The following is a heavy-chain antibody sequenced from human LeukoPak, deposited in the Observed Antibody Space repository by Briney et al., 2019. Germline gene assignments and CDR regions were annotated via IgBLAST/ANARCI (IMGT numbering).Heavy chain of an antibody. CDR1: GFTFSSYE. J-gene: IGHJ4*02. CDR2: ISSSGSTI. CDR3: AKVGTVYFPLDF. Sequence: GGSLRLSCAASGFTFSSYEMNWVRQAPGKGLEWVSYISSSGSTIYYADSVKGRFTISRDNSKNTLYLQMNSLRAGDTAVYYCAKVGTVYFPLDFWGQGTLITVSS. D-gene: IGHD2/OR15-2a*01. V-gene: IGHV3-48*03.